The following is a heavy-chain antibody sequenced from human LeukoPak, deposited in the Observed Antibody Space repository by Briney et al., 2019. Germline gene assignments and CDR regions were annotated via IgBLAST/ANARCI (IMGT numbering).Heavy chain of an antibody. CDR3: ARAPGIAVAGTWFGSENWYFDL. CDR2: IIPILGIA. V-gene: IGHV1-69*04. Sequence: SVKVSCKASGGTFSSYAISWVRQAPGQGLEWMGRIIPILGIANYAQKFQGRVTITADKSTSTAYMELSSLRSEDTAVYYCARAPGIAVAGTWFGSENWYFDLWGRGTLVTVSS. J-gene: IGHJ2*01. D-gene: IGHD6-19*01. CDR1: GGTFSSYA.